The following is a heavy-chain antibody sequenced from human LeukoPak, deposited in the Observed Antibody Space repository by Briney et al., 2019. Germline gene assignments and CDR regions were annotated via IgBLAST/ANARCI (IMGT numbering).Heavy chain of an antibody. J-gene: IGHJ4*02. CDR1: GGSISSSSYY. Sequence: TSETLSLTCTVSGGSISSSSYYWGWIRQPPGKGLEWIGSIYYSGSTYYNPSLKSRVTISVDTSKNQFSLKLSSVTAADTAVYYCARHGGGVYYDSSDFDYWGQGTLVTVSS. CDR3: ARHGGGVYYDSSDFDY. D-gene: IGHD3-22*01. V-gene: IGHV4-39*01. CDR2: IYYSGST.